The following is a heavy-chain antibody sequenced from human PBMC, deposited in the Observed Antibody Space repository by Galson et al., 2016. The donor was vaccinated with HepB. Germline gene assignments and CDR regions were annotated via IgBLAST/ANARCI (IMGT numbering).Heavy chain of an antibody. CDR1: GFDFSTYA. CDR3: VKDPFFYYGMDV. V-gene: IGHV3-30*18. J-gene: IGHJ6*02. CDR2: ISYEGTKK. D-gene: IGHD3-3*01. Sequence: SLRLSCAASGFDFSTYAIHWVRQTPGKGLEWVTVISYEGTKKYYADSVKGRFTISRDNSKNTVYLQMNSLRVEDTAIYYCVKDPFFYYGMDVWGQGTTVTVSS.